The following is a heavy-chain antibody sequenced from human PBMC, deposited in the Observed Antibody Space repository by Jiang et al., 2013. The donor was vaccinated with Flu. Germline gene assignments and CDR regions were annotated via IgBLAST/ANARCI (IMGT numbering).Heavy chain of an antibody. CDR1: GYSFDNYW. Sequence: PGESLKISCKGSGYSFDNYWIGWVRQMPGKGLEWMGIIYPGDSDTRYSPSFQGQVTISADKSISTAYLQWSSLKASDTAIYYCARRNVHGANWRDDYWGQGTLVTVSS. J-gene: IGHJ4*02. V-gene: IGHV5-51*01. CDR2: IYPGDSDT. D-gene: IGHD1-1*01. CDR3: ARRNVHGANWRDDY.